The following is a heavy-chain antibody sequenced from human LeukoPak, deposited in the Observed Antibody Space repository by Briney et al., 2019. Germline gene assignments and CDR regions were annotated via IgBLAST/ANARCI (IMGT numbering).Heavy chain of an antibody. D-gene: IGHD6-19*01. CDR3: ARDHSSGWPKTYYFDY. Sequence: ASVKVSCKASGYTFTGYYMHWVRQAAGQGLEWMGWINPNSGGTNYAQKFQGWVTMTRDTSISTAYMELSRLRSDDTAVYYCARDHSSGWPKTYYFDYWGQGTLVTVSS. CDR2: INPNSGGT. V-gene: IGHV1-2*04. CDR1: GYTFTGYY. J-gene: IGHJ4*02.